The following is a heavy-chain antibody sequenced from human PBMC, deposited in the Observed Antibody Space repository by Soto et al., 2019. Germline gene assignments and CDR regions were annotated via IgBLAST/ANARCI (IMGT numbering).Heavy chain of an antibody. CDR2: IYYSGST. CDR3: ARRKPLSLRGVINWFDP. D-gene: IGHD3-10*01. Sequence: PSETLSLTCTVSGGSISSSSYYWGWIRQPPGKGLEWIGSIYYSGSTYYNPSLKSRVTISVDTSKNQFSLKLSSVTAADTAVYYCARRKPLSLRGVINWFDPWGQGTLVTVSS. CDR1: GGSISSSSYY. V-gene: IGHV4-39*01. J-gene: IGHJ5*02.